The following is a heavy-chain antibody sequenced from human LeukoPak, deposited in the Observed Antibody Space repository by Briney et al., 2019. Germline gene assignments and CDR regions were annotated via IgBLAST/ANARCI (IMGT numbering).Heavy chain of an antibody. Sequence: KPSETLSLTCAVYGGSFSGYYWSWLRQPPGKGLEWLGEINQSGSTNYNPSLKSRVAISADTSKNQFSLKLSSVTAADTAIYYCATEHYDFLTGDYNFGYWGQGTLVTVSS. D-gene: IGHD3-9*01. CDR3: ATEHYDFLTGDYNFGY. J-gene: IGHJ4*02. CDR2: INQSGST. CDR1: GGSFSGYY. V-gene: IGHV4-34*01.